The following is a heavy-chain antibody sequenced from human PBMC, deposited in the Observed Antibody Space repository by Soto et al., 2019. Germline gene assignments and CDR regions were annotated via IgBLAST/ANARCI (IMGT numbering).Heavy chain of an antibody. CDR2: IWYDGSNK. D-gene: IGHD6-19*01. J-gene: IGHJ4*02. Sequence: VGSLRLSCAASGFTFSSYGMHWVRQAPGKGLEWVAVIWYDGSNKYYADSVKGRFTISRDNSKNTPYLQMNSLRAEDTAVYYCARDSPPYSSGWYYGYWGQGTLVTVSS. V-gene: IGHV3-33*01. CDR3: ARDSPPYSSGWYYGY. CDR1: GFTFSSYG.